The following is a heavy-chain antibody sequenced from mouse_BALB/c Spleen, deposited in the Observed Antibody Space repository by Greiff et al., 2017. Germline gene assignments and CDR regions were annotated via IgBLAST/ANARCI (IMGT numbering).Heavy chain of an antibody. J-gene: IGHJ3*01. CDR3: ARGVTTVVEGFAY. CDR1: GFSLTSYG. D-gene: IGHD1-1*01. Sequence: VKLQESGPGLVAPSQSLSITCTVSGFSLTSYGVHWVRQPPGKGLEWLGVIWAGGSTNYNSALMSRLSISKENSKSQVFLKMNSLQTDDTAMYYCARGVTTVVEGFAYWGQGTLVTVSA. V-gene: IGHV2-9*02. CDR2: IWAGGST.